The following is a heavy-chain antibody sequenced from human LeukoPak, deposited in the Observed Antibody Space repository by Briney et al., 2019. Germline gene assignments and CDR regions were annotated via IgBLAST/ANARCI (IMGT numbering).Heavy chain of an antibody. D-gene: IGHD3-3*01. CDR3: ARGLRNTILGGDYY. CDR2: ISGSGSNI. J-gene: IGHJ4*02. CDR1: GFTFSSYE. V-gene: IGHV3-48*03. Sequence: PGGSLRLSCAASGFTFSSYEMNWVRQAPGKGLEWVSYISGSGSNIRYADSVKGRFTISRDNAKNSLYLQMNSLRAEDTAVYYCARGLRNTILGGDYYWGQGTLVTVSS.